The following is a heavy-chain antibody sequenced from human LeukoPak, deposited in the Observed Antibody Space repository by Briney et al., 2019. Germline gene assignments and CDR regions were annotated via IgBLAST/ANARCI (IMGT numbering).Heavy chain of an antibody. CDR2: VLYDGSNK. CDR1: GFTLSHYA. Sequence: PGGSLRLSCAASGFTLSHYAMHWLRQAPGKGLEWVAIVLYDGSNKYYADSVKGRFTISRDNSKNTLYLQINSLRVGDTAVYFCARVGAATFYWYYMDVWGKGTTVTVSS. V-gene: IGHV3-30*07. D-gene: IGHD2-15*01. CDR3: ARVGAATFYWYYMDV. J-gene: IGHJ6*03.